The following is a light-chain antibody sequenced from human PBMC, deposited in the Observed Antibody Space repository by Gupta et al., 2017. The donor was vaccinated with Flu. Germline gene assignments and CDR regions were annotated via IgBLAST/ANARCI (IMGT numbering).Light chain of an antibody. Sequence: RATLSCRASQSVSSSYLTWYQQKPGQAPRLLIYGVSSRATGIPDRFSGSGSGTDFTLTISRLEPEDFAVYYCQQYGSSPPWTFGQGTKVEIK. CDR1: QSVSSSY. V-gene: IGKV3-20*01. CDR3: QQYGSSPPWT. CDR2: GVS. J-gene: IGKJ1*01.